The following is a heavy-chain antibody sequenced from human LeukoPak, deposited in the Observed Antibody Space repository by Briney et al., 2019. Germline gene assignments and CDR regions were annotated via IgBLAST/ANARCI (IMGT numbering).Heavy chain of an antibody. V-gene: IGHV4-59*01. Sequence: SETLSLTCTASGGSISSYYWSWLRQSPGKGLEWIGHMYYSGSTYYNPSLKSRVTISEDTSRNQFSLKLYSVTAADTAVYYCARPYGSGSYYVDWGQGTLVTVSS. D-gene: IGHD3-10*01. J-gene: IGHJ4*02. CDR1: GGSISSYY. CDR3: ARPYGSGSYYVD. CDR2: MYYSGST.